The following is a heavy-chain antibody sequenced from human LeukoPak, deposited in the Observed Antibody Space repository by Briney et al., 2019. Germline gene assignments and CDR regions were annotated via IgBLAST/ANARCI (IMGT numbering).Heavy chain of an antibody. Sequence: GGSLRLSCAASGFTFSSYSMNWVRQAPGKGLEWVSSISSSSSYIYYADSVKGRFTISRDNAKNSLYLQMNSLRAEDTAVYYCASSSVVVAAHDAFDIWGQGTMVTVSS. V-gene: IGHV3-21*01. CDR1: GFTFSSYS. CDR2: ISSSSSYI. J-gene: IGHJ3*02. CDR3: ASSSVVVAAHDAFDI. D-gene: IGHD2-21*02.